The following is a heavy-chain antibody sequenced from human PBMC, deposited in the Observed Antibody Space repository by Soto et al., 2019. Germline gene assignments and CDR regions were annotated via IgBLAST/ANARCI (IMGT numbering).Heavy chain of an antibody. CDR3: ARVAGYGSGSRHFDN. V-gene: IGHV1-18*01. Sequence: QVQLVQSETEVAEPGASGSLSCKTPGYTFSTYGLSWVRQPPGQGLEWMGWTVATSESTIYAKKFQGRVTVTTDRSTHTGYLELSRLTSDDTALYYCARVAGYGSGSRHFDNWGQGTLVTVSS. J-gene: IGHJ4*02. CDR1: GYTFSTYG. CDR2: TVATSEST. D-gene: IGHD3-10*01.